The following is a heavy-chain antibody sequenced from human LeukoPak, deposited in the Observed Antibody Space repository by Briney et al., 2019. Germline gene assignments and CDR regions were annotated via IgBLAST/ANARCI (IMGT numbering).Heavy chain of an antibody. CDR1: GGTFSSYA. CDR2: IIPIFGTA. J-gene: IGHJ4*02. D-gene: IGHD6-13*01. Sequence: SVKVSCKASGGTFSSYAISWVRQAPGQGLAWMGGIIPIFGTANYAQKFQGRVTITTDESTSTAYMELSSLRSEDTAVYYCASAGKEQQPPFDYWGQGTLVTVSS. V-gene: IGHV1-69*05. CDR3: ASAGKEQQPPFDY.